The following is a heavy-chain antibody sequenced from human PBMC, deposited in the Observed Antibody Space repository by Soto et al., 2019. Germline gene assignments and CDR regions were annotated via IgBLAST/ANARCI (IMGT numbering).Heavy chain of an antibody. V-gene: IGHV4-30-4*01. Sequence: SETLSLTCTVSGGSISSGDYYWSWVRQPPGKGLEWIAYIFHNGDTYYNPSLKSRVTISAETSKNQFSLKKTSVTAADTAVYYCVRDERKYCPGGTCYLMDVWGRGTTVTVSS. J-gene: IGHJ6*02. D-gene: IGHD2-15*01. CDR1: GGSISSGDYY. CDR3: VRDERKYCPGGTCYLMDV. CDR2: IFHNGDT.